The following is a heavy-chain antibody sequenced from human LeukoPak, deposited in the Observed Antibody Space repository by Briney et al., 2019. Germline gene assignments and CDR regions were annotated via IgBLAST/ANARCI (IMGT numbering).Heavy chain of an antibody. CDR1: GFTFSSYW. CDR2: IKRDGSEK. J-gene: IGHJ6*03. CDR3: ARIGEWLVLYYYYYMDV. Sequence: GGSLRLSCAASGFTFSSYWMSWVRQAPGKGLEWVANIKRDGSEKYYVDSVKGRFTISRDNAKNSLYLQMNSLRAEDTAVYYCARIGEWLVLYYYYYMDVWGKGTTVTVSS. V-gene: IGHV3-7*01. D-gene: IGHD6-19*01.